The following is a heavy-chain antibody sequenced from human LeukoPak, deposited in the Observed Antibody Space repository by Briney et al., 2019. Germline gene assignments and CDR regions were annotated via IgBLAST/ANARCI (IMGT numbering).Heavy chain of an antibody. V-gene: IGHV1-69*04. J-gene: IGHJ4*02. CDR1: GGTFSSYA. D-gene: IGHD6-13*01. CDR3: ARGVEWYSGSWDY. Sequence: ASVKVSCKASGGTFSSYAISWVRQAPGQGLEWMGRIIPILGIANYAQKFQGRVTITADKSTSTAYMELSSLRSEDTAVYYCARGVEWYSGSWDYWGQGTLVTVSS. CDR2: IIPILGIA.